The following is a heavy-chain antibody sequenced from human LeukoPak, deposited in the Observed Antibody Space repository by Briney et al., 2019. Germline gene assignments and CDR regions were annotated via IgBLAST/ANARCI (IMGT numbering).Heavy chain of an antibody. CDR3: AKDSYNPSGIFDH. V-gene: IGHV3-30*02. CDR2: IRYDGSNK. D-gene: IGHD2-2*02. CDR1: GFTFSSYG. Sequence: GGSLRLSCAASGFTFSSYGMHWVRQAPGKGLEWVAFIRYDGSNKYYADSVKGRFTISRDNSKNTLYLQMNSLRAEDTAMYYCAKDSYNPSGIFDHWGQGTLVTVSS. J-gene: IGHJ4*02.